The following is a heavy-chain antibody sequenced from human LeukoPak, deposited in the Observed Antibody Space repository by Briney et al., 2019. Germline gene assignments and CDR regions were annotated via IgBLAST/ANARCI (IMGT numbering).Heavy chain of an antibody. Sequence: GGSLRLSCAASGFTFSNYAMSWVRQAPGKGLEWVSVISGSGGSTYYADSVKGRFTISRDNSKNTLYLQMNRLRADDTAVYYCAKDMTDCSSRNCYCWFDPWGQGTLVTVSS. V-gene: IGHV3-23*01. CDR3: AKDMTDCSSRNCYCWFDP. CDR1: GFTFSNYA. J-gene: IGHJ5*02. D-gene: IGHD2-2*01. CDR2: ISGSGGST.